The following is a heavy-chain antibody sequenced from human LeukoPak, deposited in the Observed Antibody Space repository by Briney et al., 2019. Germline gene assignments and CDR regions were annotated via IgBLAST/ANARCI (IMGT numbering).Heavy chain of an antibody. D-gene: IGHD3-10*01. CDR3: ARGVDYYGSEYYFDY. Sequence: SETLSLTCAVSGYSISSGYYWGWIRQPPGKGLEWIGSIYHSGSTYYNPSLKSRVTISVDMSKNQFSLKLSSMTAADTAVYYCARGVDYYGSEYYFDYWGQGTLVTVSS. V-gene: IGHV4-38-2*01. J-gene: IGHJ4*02. CDR1: GYSISSGYY. CDR2: IYHSGST.